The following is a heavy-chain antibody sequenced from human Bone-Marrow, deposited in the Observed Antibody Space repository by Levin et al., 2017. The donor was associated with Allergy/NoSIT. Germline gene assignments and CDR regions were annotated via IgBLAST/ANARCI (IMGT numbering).Heavy chain of an antibody. V-gene: IGHV3-48*02. Sequence: GGSLRLSCAVSGFSFDMFPISWVRQAPGKGLEWISYISRSSQYIYYADSVRGRFTISRDNAKTSVYLQMNSLRDEDTAIYYCARENLGPLDFWGQGTLVTVSS. CDR3: ARENLGPLDF. CDR2: ISRSSQYI. J-gene: IGHJ4*02. D-gene: IGHD1-26*01. CDR1: GFSFDMFP.